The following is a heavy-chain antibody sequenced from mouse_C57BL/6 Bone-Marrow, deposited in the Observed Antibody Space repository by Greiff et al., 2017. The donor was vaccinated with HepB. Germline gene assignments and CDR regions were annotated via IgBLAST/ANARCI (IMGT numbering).Heavy chain of an antibody. D-gene: IGHD2-3*01. J-gene: IGHJ4*01. V-gene: IGHV1-50*01. CDR2: IDPSDSYT. Sequence: QVQLKQPGAELVKPGASVKLSCKASGYTFTSYWMQWVKQRPGQGLEWIGEIDPSDSYTNYNQKFKGKATLTVDTSSSTAYMQLSSLTSEDSAVYYCARTADGYYGGAMDYWGQGTSVTVSS. CDR3: ARTADGYYGGAMDY. CDR1: GYTFTSYW.